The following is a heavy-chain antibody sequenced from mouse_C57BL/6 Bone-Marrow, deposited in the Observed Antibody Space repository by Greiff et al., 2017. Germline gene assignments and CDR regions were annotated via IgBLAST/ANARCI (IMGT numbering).Heavy chain of an antibody. V-gene: IGHV1-22*01. CDR1: GYTFTDYN. Sequence: VQLKQSGPELVKPGASVKMSCKASGYTFTDYNMHWVKQSHGKSLEWIGYINPNNGGTSYNQKFKGKATLTVNKSSSTAYMELRSLTSEDSAVYYCARTGDYGRFAYWGQGTLVTVSA. J-gene: IGHJ3*01. CDR2: INPNNGGT. D-gene: IGHD2-4*01. CDR3: ARTGDYGRFAY.